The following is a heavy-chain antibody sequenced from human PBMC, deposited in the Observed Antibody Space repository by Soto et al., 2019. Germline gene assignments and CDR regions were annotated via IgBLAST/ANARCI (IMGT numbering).Heavy chain of an antibody. CDR2: INHSGST. J-gene: IGHJ6*03. CDR1: GGSFSGYY. Sequence: SETLSLTCAVYGGSFSGYYWSWIRQPPGKGLEWIGEINHSGSTNYNPSLKSRVTISVDTSKNQFSLKLSSVTAADTAVYYCARLGSGYDLSQNYYYYYYMDVWGKGTTVTSP. D-gene: IGHD5-12*01. V-gene: IGHV4-34*01. CDR3: ARLGSGYDLSQNYYYYYYMDV.